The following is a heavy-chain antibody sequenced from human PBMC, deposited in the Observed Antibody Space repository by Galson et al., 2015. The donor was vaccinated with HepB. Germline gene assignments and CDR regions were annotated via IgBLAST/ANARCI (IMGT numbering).Heavy chain of an antibody. CDR2: ISSSSSYI. V-gene: IGHV3-21*01. Sequence: SLRLSCAASGFTFSSYSMNWVRQAPGKGLEWVSSISSSSSYIYYADSVKGRFTISRDNAKNSLYLQMNSLRAEDTAVYYCAREISFGHYDILTGYPAYYFDYWGQGTLVTVAS. J-gene: IGHJ4*02. CDR1: GFTFSSYS. CDR3: AREISFGHYDILTGYPAYYFDY. D-gene: IGHD3-9*01.